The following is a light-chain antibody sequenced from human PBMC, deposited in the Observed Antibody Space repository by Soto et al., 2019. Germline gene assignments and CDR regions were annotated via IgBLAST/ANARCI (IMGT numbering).Light chain of an antibody. CDR1: QSIGSW. J-gene: IGKJ2*01. CDR2: KGT. V-gene: IGKV1-5*03. Sequence: DIQMTQSPSTLSASVGDGVTITCRARQSIGSWLAWYQQKPGKAPKLLIYKGTNLQSGVPSRFSGSGSGTDFSLTISSLQPVDSATYFCQQYNDFQYTFGPGTKLEI. CDR3: QQYNDFQYT.